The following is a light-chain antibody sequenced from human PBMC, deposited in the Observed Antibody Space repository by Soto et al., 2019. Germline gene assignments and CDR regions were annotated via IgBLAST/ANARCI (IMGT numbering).Light chain of an antibody. CDR3: SSHAGARHLL. CDR1: TSDY. Sequence: QSVLTQPPSASGSPGQSVTISCTGTTSDYVSWYQLYPGKPPKLIIYKVTERPSGDPVCFSGSKSSTTASLTGSGLQAEDEADCFCSSHAGARHLLFGGGTKLTVL. CDR2: KVT. J-gene: IGLJ2*01. V-gene: IGLV2-8*01.